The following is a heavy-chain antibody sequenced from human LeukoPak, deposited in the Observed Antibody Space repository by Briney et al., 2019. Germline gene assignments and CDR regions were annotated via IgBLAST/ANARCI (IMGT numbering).Heavy chain of an antibody. Sequence: GGSLRLSCAASGFTFRNYWIHWVRQAPGKGLVWISRIDNDGSDRIYADSVKGRFTISRDNAKNTLYLQMNSLRTEDTAVYYCARGGYHHGFDIWGQGTMVTVSS. CDR3: ARGGYHHGFDI. J-gene: IGHJ3*02. CDR2: IDNDGSDR. D-gene: IGHD5-18*01. V-gene: IGHV3-74*01. CDR1: GFTFRNYW.